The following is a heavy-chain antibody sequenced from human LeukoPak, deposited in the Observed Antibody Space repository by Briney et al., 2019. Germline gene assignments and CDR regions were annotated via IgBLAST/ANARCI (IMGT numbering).Heavy chain of an antibody. V-gene: IGHV1-18*01. Sequence: ASVKVSCKAPGYTFTSYGISWARQPPGQGLEWMGWISAYNGNTNYAQKLQGRVTMTTDTSTSTAYMELRSLRSDDTAVYYCAVGPMRAPNWFDPWGQGTLVTVSS. J-gene: IGHJ5*02. CDR1: GYTFTSYG. CDR3: AVGPMRAPNWFDP. CDR2: ISAYNGNT.